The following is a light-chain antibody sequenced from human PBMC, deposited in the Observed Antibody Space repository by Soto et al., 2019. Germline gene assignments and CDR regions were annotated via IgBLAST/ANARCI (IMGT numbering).Light chain of an antibody. CDR1: HDISSA. J-gene: IGKJ1*01. V-gene: IGKV1D-13*01. CDR2: DAS. Sequence: AIQLTQSPSSLSAFVGDRITITCRASHDISSALAWYQQKPGRAPKLLIYDASKLQSGVPSRFSGSGYGTDFTLTISSLQPEDFATYSCQQFNNCPRTFGQGTKVEIK. CDR3: QQFNNCPRT.